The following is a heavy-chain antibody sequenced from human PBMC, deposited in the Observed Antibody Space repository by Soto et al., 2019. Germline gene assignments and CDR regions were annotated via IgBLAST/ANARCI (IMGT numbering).Heavy chain of an antibody. J-gene: IGHJ4*02. V-gene: IGHV1-2*02. CDR2: INPNSGGT. Sequence: ASVKVSCKASGYTFTGYYMHWVRQAPGQGLEWMGWINPNSGGTNYAQKFQGRVTMTRDTSISTAYMELSRLRSDDTAVYYCAKWNPEPLFGYYVLDFLGQGTLVTVSS. D-gene: IGHD1-1*01. CDR3: AKWNPEPLFGYYVLDF. CDR1: GYTFTGYY.